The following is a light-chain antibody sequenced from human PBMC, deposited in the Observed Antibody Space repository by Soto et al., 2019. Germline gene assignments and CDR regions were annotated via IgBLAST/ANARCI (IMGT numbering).Light chain of an antibody. J-gene: IGKJ1*01. CDR3: QHCGRSSAT. Sequence: EIVLTQSPGTLSLSPGERATLSCRASQSVSSSYLAWYQQKPGQAPRLLIYGASSRATGIPDRFSGSGSGKDFTLTISRLEPEDFAVYYCQHCGRSSATFGQGTKVEIK. CDR2: GAS. CDR1: QSVSSSY. V-gene: IGKV3-20*01.